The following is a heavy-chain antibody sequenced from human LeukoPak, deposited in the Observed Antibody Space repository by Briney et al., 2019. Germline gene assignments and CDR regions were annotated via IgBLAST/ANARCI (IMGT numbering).Heavy chain of an antibody. V-gene: IGHV3-30*02. J-gene: IGHJ6*03. Sequence: GGSLRLSCAASGFIFSSYGMHWVRQAPDKGLEWVAFRYDGSRKYYADSVKGRFTISRDNSKNTLYLQMNSLRAEDTAVYYCAKEGYSRGYYSYYYMDVWGKGTTVTVSS. D-gene: IGHD6-13*01. CDR1: GFIFSSYG. CDR2: RYDGSRK. CDR3: AKEGYSRGYYSYYYMDV.